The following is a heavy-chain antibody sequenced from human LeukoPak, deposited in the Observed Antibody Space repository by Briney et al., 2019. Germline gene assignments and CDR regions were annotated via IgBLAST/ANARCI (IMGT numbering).Heavy chain of an antibody. CDR3: ARGRRITMIVVVITRRFDY. D-gene: IGHD3-22*01. J-gene: IGHJ4*02. CDR1: GFTFSNYN. Sequence: GSLRLFCAASGFTFSNYNMNWVRQAPGKGLEWIGEINHSGSTNYNPSLKSRVTISVDTSKNQFSLKLSSVTAADTAVYYCARGRRITMIVVVITRRFDYWGQETLVTVSS. CDR2: INHSGST. V-gene: IGHV4-34*01.